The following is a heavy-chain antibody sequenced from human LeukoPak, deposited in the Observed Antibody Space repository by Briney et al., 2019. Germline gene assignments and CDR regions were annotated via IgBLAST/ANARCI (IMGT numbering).Heavy chain of an antibody. V-gene: IGHV1-8*01. CDR3: ARGRAGSGYYYGTDV. Sequence: ASVKVSCKASGHTFIGYDINWVRQATGQGLEWMGWMNPNSGNTDYAEKFQGRVTMTSDTSISTAYMEVSSLRSEDTAVYYCARGRAGSGYYYGTDVWGQGTTVTVSS. J-gene: IGHJ6*02. CDR1: GHTFIGYD. CDR2: MNPNSGNT. D-gene: IGHD2-8*02.